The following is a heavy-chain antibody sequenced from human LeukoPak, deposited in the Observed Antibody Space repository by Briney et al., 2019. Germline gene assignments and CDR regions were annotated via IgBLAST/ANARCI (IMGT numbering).Heavy chain of an antibody. Sequence: SETLSLTCTVSGGSISSYYWSWIRQPPGKGLEWIGYIYYSGSTNYNPSLKSRVTISVDTSKNQFSLKLSSVTAADTAVYYCARDDMANAFDIWGQGTMVTVSS. CDR3: ARDDMANAFDI. D-gene: IGHD2-15*01. CDR1: GGSISSYY. CDR2: IYYSGST. J-gene: IGHJ3*02. V-gene: IGHV4-59*12.